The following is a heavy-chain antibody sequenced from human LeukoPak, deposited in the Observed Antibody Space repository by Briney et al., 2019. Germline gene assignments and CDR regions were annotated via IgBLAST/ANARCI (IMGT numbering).Heavy chain of an antibody. CDR1: GGSISSSSYY. CDR3: ARAKGNYYYYMDV. J-gene: IGHJ6*03. V-gene: IGHV4-39*07. Sequence: SETLSLTCTVSGGSISSSSYYWGWIRQPRGKGLEWIGSIYYSGSTYYNPSLKSRVTISVDTSKNQFSLKLSSVTAADTAVYYCARAKGNYYYYMDVWGKGTTVTVSS. CDR2: IYYSGST.